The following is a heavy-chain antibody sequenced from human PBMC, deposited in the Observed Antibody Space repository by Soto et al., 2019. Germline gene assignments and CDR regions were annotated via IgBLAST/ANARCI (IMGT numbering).Heavy chain of an antibody. CDR1: GYTFTSYD. D-gene: IGHD2-8*01. CDR3: ARRLPLGYCTNGVCYTWFDP. Sequence: GASVKVSCKASGYTFTSYDINWVRQATGQGLEWMGWMNPNSGNTGYAQKFQGRVTMTRNTSIGTAYMELSSLRSEDTAVYYCARRLPLGYCTNGVCYTWFDPWGQGTLVTVSS. CDR2: MNPNSGNT. J-gene: IGHJ5*02. V-gene: IGHV1-8*01.